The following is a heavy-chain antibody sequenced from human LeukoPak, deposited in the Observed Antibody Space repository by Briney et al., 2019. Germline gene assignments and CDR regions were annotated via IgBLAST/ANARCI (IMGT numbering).Heavy chain of an antibody. CDR2: ITYDGLNK. V-gene: IGHV3-30*02. CDR3: ATWAATILGTDC. CDR1: GFTFSSCG. J-gene: IGHJ4*02. Sequence: GGSLRLSCAASGFTFSSCGMYWVRQAPGKGLEWVAFITYDGLNKYAESVKGRFTISRDNSKNTLSLQMNNLRGDDTAVYYCATWAATILGTDCWGQGTQVTVSS. D-gene: IGHD3-3*01.